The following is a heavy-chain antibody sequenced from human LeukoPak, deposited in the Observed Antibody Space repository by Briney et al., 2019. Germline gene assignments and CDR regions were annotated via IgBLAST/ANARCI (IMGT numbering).Heavy chain of an antibody. Sequence: GGSLRLSCAASGFTFRGYAMSWVRQSPGKGLEWVSAIRGSGGSTYYADSVKGRFTISRDNSNNTLSLQMNSLRAEDTAVYYCAKAPPDQYYYYYGMDVWGQGTTVTVSS. CDR1: GFTFRGYA. CDR3: AKAPPDQYYYYYGMDV. D-gene: IGHD1-14*01. V-gene: IGHV3-23*01. J-gene: IGHJ6*02. CDR2: IRGSGGST.